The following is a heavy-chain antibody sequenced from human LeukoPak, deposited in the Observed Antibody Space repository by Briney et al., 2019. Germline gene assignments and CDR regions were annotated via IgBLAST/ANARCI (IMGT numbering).Heavy chain of an antibody. CDR1: GYTFTSYY. V-gene: IGHV1-46*01. CDR3: ARGMLPGDYGDYYFDY. D-gene: IGHD4-17*01. Sequence: ASVKVSCKASGYTFTSYYMHWVRQAPGQGLEWMGIISPSGGSTSYAQKFQGRVTVTRDTSTSTVYMELSSLRSEDTAVYYCARGMLPGDYGDYYFDYWGQGTLVTVSS. J-gene: IGHJ4*02. CDR2: ISPSGGST.